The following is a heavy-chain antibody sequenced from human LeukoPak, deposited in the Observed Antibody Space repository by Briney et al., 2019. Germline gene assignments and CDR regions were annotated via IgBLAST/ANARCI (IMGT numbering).Heavy chain of an antibody. Sequence: GGSLRLSCAASGFTFSSYAMSWVRRAPGKGLEWVSAISGSGGSTYYADSVKGRFTISRDNSKNTLYLQMNSLRAEDTAVYYCAKDGSYCSSTSCRTYYYYYGMDVWGQGTTVTVSS. CDR2: ISGSGGST. CDR1: GFTFSSYA. D-gene: IGHD2-2*01. V-gene: IGHV3-23*01. CDR3: AKDGSYCSSTSCRTYYYYYGMDV. J-gene: IGHJ6*02.